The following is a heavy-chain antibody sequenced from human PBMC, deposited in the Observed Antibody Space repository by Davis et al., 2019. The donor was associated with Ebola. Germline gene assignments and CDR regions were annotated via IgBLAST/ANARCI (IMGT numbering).Heavy chain of an antibody. CDR3: ASLRRTITGMDDGFDI. D-gene: IGHD7-27*01. CDR1: GYSFTRYW. V-gene: IGHV5-51*01. Sequence: GESLKISCKGSGYSFTRYWIGWVRQMPGKGLEWVGIIYPGNSETKYNPSLRGQVTISADKSISTAYLQWSSLQASDTAMYYCASLRRTITGMDDGFDIWGQGTMVTVSS. J-gene: IGHJ3*02. CDR2: IYPGNSET.